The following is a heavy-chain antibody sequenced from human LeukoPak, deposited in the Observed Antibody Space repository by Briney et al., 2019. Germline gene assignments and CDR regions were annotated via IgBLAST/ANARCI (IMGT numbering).Heavy chain of an antibody. J-gene: IGHJ4*02. V-gene: IGHV3-74*01. CDR1: GFTFSTYW. Sequence: GGSLRLSCAASGFTFSTYWMHWVRQAPGKGLVWVSRINTDGITTTYADSVKGRFTISRDNAKNTLYLQMNSLRAEDTAAYYCARVSTGYGQGVDYWGQGTLVTVSS. CDR3: ARVSTGYGQGVDY. CDR2: INTDGITT. D-gene: IGHD5-18*01.